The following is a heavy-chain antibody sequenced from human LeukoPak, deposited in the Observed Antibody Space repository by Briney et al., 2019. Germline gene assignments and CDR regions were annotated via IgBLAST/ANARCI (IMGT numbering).Heavy chain of an antibody. D-gene: IGHD4-17*01. CDR2: IYTSGST. CDR1: GGSISSYY. Sequence: PSETLSLTCTVPGGSISSYYWSWIRLPAGKGLEWIGRIYTSGSTNYNPSLKSRVTMSVDTSKNQFSLKLSSVTAADTAVYYCARDYGDYAPSLYWYFDLWGRGTLVTVSS. J-gene: IGHJ2*01. CDR3: ARDYGDYAPSLYWYFDL. V-gene: IGHV4-4*07.